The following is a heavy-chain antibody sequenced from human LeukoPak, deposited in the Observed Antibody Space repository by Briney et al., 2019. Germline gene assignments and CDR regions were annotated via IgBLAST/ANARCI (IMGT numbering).Heavy chain of an antibody. V-gene: IGHV1-69*01. J-gene: IGHJ4*02. Sequence: GASVKVSCKASGGTFSSYAISWVRQAPGQGLEWMGGIIPIFGTANYAQKFQGRVTITADESTSTAYMELSSLRSEDTAVYYCARAYGSLGDTAMATGDWGQGTLVTVSS. CDR1: GGTFSSYA. CDR3: ARAYGSLGDTAMATGD. CDR2: IIPIFGTA. D-gene: IGHD5-18*01.